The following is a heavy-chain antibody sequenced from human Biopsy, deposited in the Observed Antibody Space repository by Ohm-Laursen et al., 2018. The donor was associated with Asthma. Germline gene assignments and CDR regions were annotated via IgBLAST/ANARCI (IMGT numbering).Heavy chain of an antibody. D-gene: IGHD2-2*01. CDR1: GGTFNTYV. V-gene: IGHV1-69*01. CDR3: ARKAGSCISRTCYSLDF. Sequence: SSVKVSCKFLGGTFNTYVIGWVRQAPGQGLECKGGINSVFGTTTYPQKFQDRVTITAADSTSTVYMELSSLRSEDTAVYYCARKAGSCISRTCYSLDFWGQGTLVTVSS. J-gene: IGHJ4*02. CDR2: INSVFGTT.